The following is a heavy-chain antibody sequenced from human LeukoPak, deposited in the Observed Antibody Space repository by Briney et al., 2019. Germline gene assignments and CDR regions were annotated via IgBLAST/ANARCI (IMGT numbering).Heavy chain of an antibody. CDR2: IYPSGNT. Sequence: SETLSLTCAVSGYSISSGYYWGWIRPPPGKGLEWIGSIYPSGNTYCNPSLKSRVTISLDTSKNHFSLKLSSVTAADTAVYYCAREYCGASCSRDYWGQGTLVTVSS. CDR1: GYSISSGYY. CDR3: AREYCGASCSRDY. V-gene: IGHV4-38-2*01. J-gene: IGHJ4*02. D-gene: IGHD2-21*01.